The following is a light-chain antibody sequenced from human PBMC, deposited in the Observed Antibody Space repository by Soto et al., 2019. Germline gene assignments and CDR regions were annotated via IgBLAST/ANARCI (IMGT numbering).Light chain of an antibody. CDR3: YSAADNNLV. CDR2: KDS. Sequence: SYELTQPSSVSVSPGQTAGITCSGDVLAKKYARWFQQKPGQAPVLVIYKDSERPSGIPERFSGSSSGTTVTLTISGAQVEDEADYYCYSAADNNLVFGGGTKVTVL. J-gene: IGLJ2*01. CDR1: VLAKKY. V-gene: IGLV3-27*01.